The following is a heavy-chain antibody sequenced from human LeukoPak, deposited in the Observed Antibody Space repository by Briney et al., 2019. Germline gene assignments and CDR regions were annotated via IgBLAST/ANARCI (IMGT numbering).Heavy chain of an antibody. D-gene: IGHD3/OR15-3a*01. CDR2: ISDGGSIT. CDR3: VRDLDWGAFDV. J-gene: IGHJ3*01. Sequence: GGSLRLSCAASGFTFSDYGMSWVRQAPGKGLEWVSTISDGGSITYYADSVKGRFTISRDNSKNTLFLQMSSLRAMDTAVYYCVRDLDWGAFDVWRQGTMVTVSS. V-gene: IGHV3-23*01. CDR1: GFTFSDYG.